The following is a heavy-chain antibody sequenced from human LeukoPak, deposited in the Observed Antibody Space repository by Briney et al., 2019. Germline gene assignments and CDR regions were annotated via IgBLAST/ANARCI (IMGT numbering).Heavy chain of an antibody. V-gene: IGHV3-21*01. Sequence: PGGSLRLSCAASGFTFDDYAMHWVRQAPGRALEWVSSITSSGTYIFYADSVKGRFTISRDNAKNSLYLQMNSLGPEDTAVYYCARDDNYGIFVNVDYWGQGTLVTVSS. D-gene: IGHD4-11*01. CDR3: ARDDNYGIFVNVDY. CDR2: ITSSGTYI. CDR1: GFTFDDYA. J-gene: IGHJ4*02.